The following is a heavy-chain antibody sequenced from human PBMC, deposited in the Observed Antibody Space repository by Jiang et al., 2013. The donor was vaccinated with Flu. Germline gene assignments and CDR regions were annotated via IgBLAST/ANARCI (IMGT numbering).Heavy chain of an antibody. Sequence: QLVESGAEVKKPGTSVKVSCKASGFTFTSSAVQWVRQARGQRLEWMGWIVVGTGNTNCAQKIQERVTITRDMSTSTAYMELSSLRSEDTAVYYCAASGYSYGQYHYYGMDVWGQGTTVTVSS. J-gene: IGHJ6*02. CDR3: AASGYSYGQYHYYGMDV. CDR1: GFTFTSSA. V-gene: IGHV1-58*01. CDR2: IVVGTGNT. D-gene: IGHD5-18*01.